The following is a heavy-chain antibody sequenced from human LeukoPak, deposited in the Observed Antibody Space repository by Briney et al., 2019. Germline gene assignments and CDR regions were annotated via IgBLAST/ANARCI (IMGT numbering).Heavy chain of an antibody. CDR1: GYTFTSYY. V-gene: IGHV1-46*01. Sequence: ASVKVSCKASGYTFTSYYMHRVRQAPGQGLEWMGIINPSGGSTSYAQKFQGRVTMTRDTSTSTVYMELSSLRSEDTAVYYCTVYYYDGSYDIWGQGTMVTVSS. J-gene: IGHJ3*02. D-gene: IGHD3-22*01. CDR2: INPSGGST. CDR3: TVYYYDGSYDI.